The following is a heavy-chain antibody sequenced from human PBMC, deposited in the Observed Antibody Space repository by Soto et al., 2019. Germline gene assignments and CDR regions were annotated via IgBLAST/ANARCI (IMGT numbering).Heavy chain of an antibody. J-gene: IGHJ4*02. CDR3: AREARYSSSYIGY. CDR2: IYYSGST. V-gene: IGHV4-59*01. Sequence: SETLSLTCAVYGESFSGYYWSWIRQPPGKGLEWIGYIYYSGSTNYNPSLKSRVTISVDTSKNQFSLKLSSVTAADTAVYYCAREARYSSSYIGYWGQGTLVTVS. D-gene: IGHD6-13*01. CDR1: GESFSGYY.